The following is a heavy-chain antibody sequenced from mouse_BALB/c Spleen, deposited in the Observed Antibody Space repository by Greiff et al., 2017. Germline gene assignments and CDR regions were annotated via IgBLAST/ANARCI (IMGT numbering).Heavy chain of an antibody. Sequence: EVKLVESGGGLVKPGGSLKLSCAASGFTFSDYYMYWVRQTPEKRLEWVATISDGGSYTYYPDSVKGRFTISRDNAKNNLYLQMSSLKSEDTAMYYCARDIEYGNYDYYAMDYWGQGTSVTVSS. V-gene: IGHV5-4*02. D-gene: IGHD2-10*02. CDR1: GFTFSDYY. CDR2: ISDGGSYT. J-gene: IGHJ4*01. CDR3: ARDIEYGNYDYYAMDY.